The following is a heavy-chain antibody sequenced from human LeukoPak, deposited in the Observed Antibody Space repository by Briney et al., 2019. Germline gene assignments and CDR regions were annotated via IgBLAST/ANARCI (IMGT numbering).Heavy chain of an antibody. J-gene: IGHJ3*02. CDR1: GYTFTGYY. CDR3: AVPEVVVAASGYDDAFDI. D-gene: IGHD2-15*01. CDR2: INPNSGGT. Sequence: VASVKVSCKASGYTFTGYYMHWVRQAPGQGLEWMGWINPNSGGTNYAQKFQGRVTMTRDTSISTAYMELSRLRSDDTAVYYYAVPEVVVAASGYDDAFDIWGQGTMVTVSS. V-gene: IGHV1-2*02.